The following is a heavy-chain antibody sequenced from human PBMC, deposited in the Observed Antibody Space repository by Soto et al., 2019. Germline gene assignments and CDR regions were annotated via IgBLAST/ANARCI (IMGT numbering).Heavy chain of an antibody. V-gene: IGHV3-73*01. CDR2: IRSKPNNYAT. CDR1: GFTFSASA. J-gene: IGHJ4*02. D-gene: IGHD6-19*01. CDR3: AKWYSSGRYLDY. Sequence: GGSLRLSCAASGFTFSASALHWVRQASGKGLEWVGRIRSKPNNYATTYAASVEGRFTISRDDSKNTAYLQMNSLKTEDTAVYYCAKWYSSGRYLDYWGQGTLVTVSS.